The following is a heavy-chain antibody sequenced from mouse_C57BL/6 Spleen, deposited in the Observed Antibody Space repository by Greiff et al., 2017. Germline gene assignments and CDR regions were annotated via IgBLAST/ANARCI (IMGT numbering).Heavy chain of an antibody. Sequence: QVQLQQSGAELVKPGASVKLSCKASGYTFTSYWMQWVKQRPGQGLEWIGEIDPSDSYTNYNQKFKGKATLTVDTSSSTAYMQLSSLTSEDSAVYYCARSGYYGAYWGQGTLVTVSA. CDR1: GYTFTSYW. CDR3: ARSGYYGAY. V-gene: IGHV1-50*01. CDR2: IDPSDSYT. D-gene: IGHD2-3*01. J-gene: IGHJ3*01.